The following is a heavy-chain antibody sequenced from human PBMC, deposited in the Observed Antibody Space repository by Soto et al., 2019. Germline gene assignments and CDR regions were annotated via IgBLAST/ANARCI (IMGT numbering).Heavy chain of an antibody. Sequence: GGSLRLSCAASRFTFSSYAMNWVRQGPGKGLEWVSGISGSGSSTYYSDSVRGRFTISRDNSKNPLYLQMNSLRAEDTAVYYFSKGDGNQRDVLDYSRQGTLVIGSS. CDR3: SKGDGNQRDVLDY. CDR1: RFTFSSYA. J-gene: IGHJ4*02. D-gene: IGHD2-2*01. CDR2: ISGSGSST. V-gene: IGHV3-23*01.